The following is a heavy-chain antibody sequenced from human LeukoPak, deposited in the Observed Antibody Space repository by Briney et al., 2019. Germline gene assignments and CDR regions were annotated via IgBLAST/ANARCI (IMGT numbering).Heavy chain of an antibody. J-gene: IGHJ4*02. D-gene: IGHD4-17*01. V-gene: IGHV3-48*01. CDR3: AIDYGDYNFDY. Sequence: GGSLRLSCAASGFTFSSYWMSWVRQAPGKGLEWVSYISSSSSTIYYADSVKGRFTISRDNAKNSLYLQMNSLRAEDTAVYYCAIDYGDYNFDYWGQGTLVTVSS. CDR2: ISSSSSTI. CDR1: GFTFSSYW.